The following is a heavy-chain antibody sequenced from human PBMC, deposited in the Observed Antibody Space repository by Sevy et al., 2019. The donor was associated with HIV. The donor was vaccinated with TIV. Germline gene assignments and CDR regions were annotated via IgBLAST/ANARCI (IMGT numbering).Heavy chain of an antibody. CDR3: AKVTLWELLAAHDAFDV. CDR1: GFSFSGYV. CDR2: ISGRDSST. J-gene: IGHJ3*01. D-gene: IGHD1-26*01. V-gene: IGHV3-23*01. Sequence: GGSLRLSCAASGFSFSGYVMNWGRQAPGKGLEWVSSISGRDSSTYYADSVRGRFIISRDNSENTLYLQMNGLRAEDTAVYYCAKVTLWELLAAHDAFDVWGQGTMVTVSS.